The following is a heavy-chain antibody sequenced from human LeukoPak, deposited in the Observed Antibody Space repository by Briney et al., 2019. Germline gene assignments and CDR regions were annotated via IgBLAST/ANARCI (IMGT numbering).Heavy chain of an antibody. J-gene: IGHJ4*02. CDR3: ARADGIAVADY. CDR1: GGSISSYY. V-gene: IGHV4-59*08. CDR2: IYYGGST. Sequence: SETLSLTCSVSGGSISSYYWSWIRQPPGKGLEWIGYIYYGGSTNYSPSLKSRVTISVVTSKNQFSLKLSSVTAADTAVYYCARADGIAVADYWGQGTLVTVSS. D-gene: IGHD6-19*01.